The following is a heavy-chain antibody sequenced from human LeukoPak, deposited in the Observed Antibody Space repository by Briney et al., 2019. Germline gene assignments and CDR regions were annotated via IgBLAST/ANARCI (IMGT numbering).Heavy chain of an antibody. CDR1: GGSISSYY. CDR3: ARDQRAYSSGWYDYNWFDP. Sequence: SETLSLTCTVSGGSISSYYWSWIRQPPGKGLEWIGYIYYSGSTNYNPSLKSRVTMSVDTSKNQFSLKQSSVTAADTAVYYCARDQRAYSSGWYDYNWFDPWGQGTLVFVS. CDR2: IYYSGST. D-gene: IGHD6-19*01. J-gene: IGHJ5*02. V-gene: IGHV4-59*12.